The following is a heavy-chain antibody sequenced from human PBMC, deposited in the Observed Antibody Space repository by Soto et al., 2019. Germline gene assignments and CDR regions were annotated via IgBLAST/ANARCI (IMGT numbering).Heavy chain of an antibody. CDR1: GGSISSYY. D-gene: IGHD3-3*01. J-gene: IGHJ6*03. V-gene: IGHV4-59*08. CDR2: IYYSGST. CDR3: ARHHWSCYYTGIYYYYYYMDV. Sequence: SETLSLTCTVSGGSISSYYWSWIRQPPGKGLEWIGYIYYSGSTNYNPSLKSRVTISVDTSKNQFSLKLSSVTAADTAVYYCARHHWSCYYTGIYYYYYYMDVWGKGTTVTVSS.